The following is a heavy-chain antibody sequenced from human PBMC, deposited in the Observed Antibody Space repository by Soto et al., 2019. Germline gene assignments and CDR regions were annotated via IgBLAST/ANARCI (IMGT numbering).Heavy chain of an antibody. CDR2: IYYSGTT. CDR3: ARSQRGRTAFTFDY. J-gene: IGHJ4*02. Sequence: QVQLQESGPGLVKPSETLSLTCAVSGDSVSNDNYYWSWIRQPPGKGREWIGYIYYSGTTNYNSYLKSRLSVSVDMSKNQFSLKLASVTAADTAVYFCARSQRGRTAFTFDYWGQGALVTVSS. D-gene: IGHD3-16*01. CDR1: GDSVSNDNYY. V-gene: IGHV4-61*01.